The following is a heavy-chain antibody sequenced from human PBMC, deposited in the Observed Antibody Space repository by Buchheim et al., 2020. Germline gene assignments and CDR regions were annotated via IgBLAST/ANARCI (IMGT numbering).Heavy chain of an antibody. V-gene: IGHV3-23*04. Sequence: EVQLVGSGGDLVQPGGSLRLSCAASGFTFSSYWMHWVRQAPGKGLVWVSAISGSGGSTYYADSVKGRFTISRDNSKNTLYLQMNSLRAEDTAVYYCAKESGFVFAFDYYFDYWGQGTL. J-gene: IGHJ4*02. CDR3: AKESGFVFAFDYYFDY. D-gene: IGHD6-25*01. CDR2: ISGSGGST. CDR1: GFTFSSYW.